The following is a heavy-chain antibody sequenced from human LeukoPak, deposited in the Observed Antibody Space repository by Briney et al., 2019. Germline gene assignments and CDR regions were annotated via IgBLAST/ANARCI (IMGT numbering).Heavy chain of an antibody. CDR3: ARGLWFGDENPPYFDY. CDR2: IYISGST. J-gene: IGHJ4*02. V-gene: IGHV4-61*02. Sequence: SETLSLTCTVSGGSISSGSYYWSWIRQPTGKGLEWIGRIYISGSTNYNPSLKSRVTISVDTSKNQFSLRLISVTAADTAVYYCARGLWFGDENPPYFDYWGQGTLVTVSS. D-gene: IGHD3-10*01. CDR1: GGSISSGSYY.